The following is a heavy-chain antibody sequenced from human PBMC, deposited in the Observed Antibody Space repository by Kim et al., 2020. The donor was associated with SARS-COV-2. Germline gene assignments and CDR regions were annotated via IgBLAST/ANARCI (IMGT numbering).Heavy chain of an antibody. CDR3: ARGGGAAFGLFDP. CDR1: GFTFSTYS. CDR2: ISHNSKWI. D-gene: IGHD3-16*01. Sequence: GGSLRLSCAASGFTFSTYSLNWVRQTPGKGLEWVSSISHNSKWIYYAESVKGRFTISRDNAKNSLYLQMNSLRADDAAMYYCARGGGAAFGLFDPWCQGT. J-gene: IGHJ5*02. V-gene: IGHV3-21*01.